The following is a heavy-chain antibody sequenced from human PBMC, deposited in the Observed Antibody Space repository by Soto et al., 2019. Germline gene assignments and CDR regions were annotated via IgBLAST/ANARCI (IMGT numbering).Heavy chain of an antibody. D-gene: IGHD3-22*01. J-gene: IGHJ3*02. CDR1: GYTFTSYD. CDR2: FDPEDGET. CDR3: ATPGRVYYDSSGYIPAAFDI. V-gene: IGHV1-24*01. Sequence: ASVKVSCKASGYTFTSYDINWVRQAPGKGLEWMGGFDPEDGETIYAQKFQGRVTMTEDTSTDTAYMELSSLRSEDTAVYYCATPGRVYYDSSGYIPAAFDIWGQGTMVTVS.